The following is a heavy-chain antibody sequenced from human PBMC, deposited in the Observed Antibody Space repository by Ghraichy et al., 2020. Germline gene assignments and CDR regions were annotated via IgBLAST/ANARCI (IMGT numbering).Heavy chain of an antibody. V-gene: IGHV3-7*03. Sequence: GGSLRLSCAASGFTFSRYWMTWVRQAPGKGLEWLANIKHDGSEKYHVDSVKGRFTISRDNAKNSLFLQMNSLRAEDTAVYYCARDTAMPADDWGQGTLVTVSS. D-gene: IGHD2-2*01. CDR1: GFTFSRYW. CDR3: ARDTAMPADD. J-gene: IGHJ4*02. CDR2: IKHDGSEK.